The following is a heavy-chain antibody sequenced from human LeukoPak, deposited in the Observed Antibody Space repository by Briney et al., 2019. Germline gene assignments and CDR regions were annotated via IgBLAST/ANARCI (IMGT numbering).Heavy chain of an antibody. J-gene: IGHJ6*02. CDR3: ARDRGSGSYYYGMDV. D-gene: IGHD3-10*01. Sequence: SETLSLTCTVSGYSISSGYYWGWIRQPPGKGLEWIGSIYHSGSTYYNPSLKSRVTISVDTSKNQFSLKLSSVTAADTAVYYCARDRGSGSYYYGMDVWGQGTTVTVSS. V-gene: IGHV4-38-2*02. CDR2: IYHSGST. CDR1: GYSISSGYY.